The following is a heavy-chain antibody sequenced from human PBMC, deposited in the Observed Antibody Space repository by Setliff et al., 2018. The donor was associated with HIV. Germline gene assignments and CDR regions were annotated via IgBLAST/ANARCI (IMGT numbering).Heavy chain of an antibody. J-gene: IGHJ4*02. D-gene: IGHD2-21*01. CDR3: ATIWLRGAYFDS. CDR1: GFSFSSYW. CDR2: INNDATIT. Sequence: SLRLSCEASGFSFSSYWMNWVRQAPGKGLMWVSHINNDATITNYADSVKGRFTISRDNAKNTLYLQMNSLGVEDTAVYYCATIWLRGAYFDSWGQGTLVTVSS. V-gene: IGHV3-74*01.